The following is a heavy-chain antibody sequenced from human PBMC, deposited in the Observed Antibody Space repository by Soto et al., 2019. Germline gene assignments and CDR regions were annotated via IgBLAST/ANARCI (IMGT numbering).Heavy chain of an antibody. V-gene: IGHV4-59*01. J-gene: IGHJ5*02. CDR2: IYYSGST. CDR1: GGSISSYY. CDR3: ARATYDYGGNGWFDP. D-gene: IGHD4-17*01. Sequence: SETLSLTXTVSGGSISSYYWSWIRQPPGKGLEWIGYIYYSGSTNYNPSLKSRVTISVDTSKNQFSLKLSSVTAADTAVYYCARATYDYGGNGWFDPWGQGTLVTVSS.